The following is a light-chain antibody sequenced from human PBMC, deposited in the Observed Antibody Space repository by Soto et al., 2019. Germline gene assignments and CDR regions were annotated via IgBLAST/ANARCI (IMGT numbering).Light chain of an antibody. CDR1: QIVTSSQ. J-gene: IGKJ1*01. Sequence: EIVLTQSPCTASLSPGEGVTLSCRAGQIVTSSQLAWYQQKPGQAPRLLVFGASSRVLGIPDRFSGSGSGTDFTLTISRLEPEDFAVYYCHQYGGSSWTFGQGTKVDIK. CDR2: GAS. V-gene: IGKV3-20*01. CDR3: HQYGGSSWT.